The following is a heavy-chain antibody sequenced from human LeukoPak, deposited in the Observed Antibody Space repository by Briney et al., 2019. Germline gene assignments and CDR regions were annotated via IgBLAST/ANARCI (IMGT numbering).Heavy chain of an antibody. J-gene: IGHJ4*02. CDR2: ISGSGGST. D-gene: IGHD2-15*01. CDR1: GFTFSSYA. Sequence: PGGSLGLSCAASGFTFSSYAMSWVRQAPGKGLEWVSAISGSGGSTYYADSVKGRFTIPRDNSKNTLYLQMNSLRAEDTAVYYCAKVPTGYCSGGSCYLDYWGQGTLVTVSS. CDR3: AKVPTGYCSGGSCYLDY. V-gene: IGHV3-23*01.